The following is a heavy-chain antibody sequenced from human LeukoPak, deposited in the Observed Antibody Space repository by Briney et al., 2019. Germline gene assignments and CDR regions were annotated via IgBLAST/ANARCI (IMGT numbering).Heavy chain of an antibody. CDR2: ISYDGSNK. J-gene: IGHJ4*02. D-gene: IGHD6-13*01. Sequence: PGGSLRLSCAASGFTFSSYGMHWVRQAPGTGLEWVAVISYDGSNKYYADSVKGRFTISRDNSKNTLYLQMNSLRAEDTAVYYCARGYSSSWYYFDYWGQGTLVTVSS. CDR1: GFTFSSYG. CDR3: ARGYSSSWYYFDY. V-gene: IGHV3-30*19.